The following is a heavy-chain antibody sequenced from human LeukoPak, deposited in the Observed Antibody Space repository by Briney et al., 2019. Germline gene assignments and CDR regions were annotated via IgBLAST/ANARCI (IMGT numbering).Heavy chain of an antibody. Sequence: PSETLSLTCTVSGGSISNYYWSWIRQPPGKGLEWIGHIYYSGATKYNPSLKSRITISVDTSKNQFSLKLTSVTAADTAVYYCAKAVAAAGRFGFDPWGQGTLVTVSS. CDR1: GGSISNYY. CDR2: IYYSGAT. CDR3: AKAVAAAGRFGFDP. V-gene: IGHV4-59*01. D-gene: IGHD6-13*01. J-gene: IGHJ5*02.